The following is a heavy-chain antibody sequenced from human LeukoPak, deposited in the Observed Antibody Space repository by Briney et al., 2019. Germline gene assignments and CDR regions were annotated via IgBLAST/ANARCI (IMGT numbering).Heavy chain of an antibody. Sequence: ASVKVSCKASGYTFTSYGISWVRQAPGQGLEWMGWISAYNGNTNYAQKLQGRVTMTTDTSTSTAYMELRSLRSDDTAVYYCARRSLWFGESSRHFDYWGQGTLVTVSS. CDR2: ISAYNGNT. J-gene: IGHJ4*02. D-gene: IGHD3-10*01. CDR1: GYTFTSYG. V-gene: IGHV1-18*01. CDR3: ARRSLWFGESSRHFDY.